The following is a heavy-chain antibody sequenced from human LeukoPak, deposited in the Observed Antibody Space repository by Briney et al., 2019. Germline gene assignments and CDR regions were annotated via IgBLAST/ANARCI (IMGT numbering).Heavy chain of an antibody. CDR2: IKRDGSEK. V-gene: IGHV3-7*01. Sequence: GGSLRLSCAASRFTFTDCWMSWVRQVPGKGLEWVANIKRDGSEKYYVDSVKGRFTISRDNAKNSLYLQMNSLRTEDTAVYYCARGRGSWYGVYFDYWGQGTLVTVSS. J-gene: IGHJ4*02. CDR3: ARGRGSWYGVYFDY. CDR1: RFTFTDCW. D-gene: IGHD6-13*01.